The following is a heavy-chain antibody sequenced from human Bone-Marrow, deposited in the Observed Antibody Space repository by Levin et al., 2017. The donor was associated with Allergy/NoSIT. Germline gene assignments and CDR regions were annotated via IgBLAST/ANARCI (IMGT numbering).Heavy chain of an antibody. CDR3: ARESHLNYYYYTMDV. Sequence: ETLSLTCAASGFSFRSYWMSWVRQAPGKGLEWVANIKKDGSEKYYVDSVRGRFTVSRDNAKDSLYLHMSSLRGEDTAVYYCARESHLNYYYYTMDVWGQGTTVTVSS. J-gene: IGHJ6*02. V-gene: IGHV3-7*04. CDR1: GFSFRSYW. CDR2: IKKDGSEK.